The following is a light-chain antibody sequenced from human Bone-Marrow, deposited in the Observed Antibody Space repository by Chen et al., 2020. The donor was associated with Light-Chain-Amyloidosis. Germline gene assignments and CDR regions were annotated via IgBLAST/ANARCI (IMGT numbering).Light chain of an antibody. J-gene: IGLJ2*01. CDR3: SSYTSSSTLV. CDR1: SSDVGGYNY. CDR2: DVS. V-gene: IGLV2-14*03. Sequence: QSALTQSASVSGSPGQSITISCTGTSSDVGGYNYVSWYQQHPGKAPKLIIFDVSNRSSGVSKRFSGSESGNTASLTISGLQAEDEADYYGSSYTSSSTLVLGGGTKLTVL.